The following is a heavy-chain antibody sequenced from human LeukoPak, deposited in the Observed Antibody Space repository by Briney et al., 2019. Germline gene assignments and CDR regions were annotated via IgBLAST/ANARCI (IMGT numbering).Heavy chain of an antibody. J-gene: IGHJ5*02. V-gene: IGHV4-39*01. CDR2: IYYSGST. D-gene: IGHD4-17*01. CDR3: ARGDYGDYNWFDP. CDR1: GGSISSSSYY. Sequence: SETLSLTCTVSGGSISSSSYYWGWIRQPPGKGLKWIGSIYYSGSTYYNPSLKSRVTISVDTSKNQFSLKLSSVIAADTAVYYCARGDYGDYNWFDPWGPGTLVTVSS.